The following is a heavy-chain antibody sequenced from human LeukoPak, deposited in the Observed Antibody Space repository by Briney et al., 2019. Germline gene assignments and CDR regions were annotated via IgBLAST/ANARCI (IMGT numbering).Heavy chain of an antibody. CDR2: INPGGSNT. J-gene: IGHJ4*02. D-gene: IGHD1-14*01. CDR1: GFIFSSYW. V-gene: IGHV3-74*01. CDR3: ARSNQADDY. Sequence: PGGSLRLSCAASGFIFSSYWMRWVRQVPGQGLVWVSRINPGGSNTAYADSVKGRFTISRDNAKNTLYLQMDSLRAEDTGVYYCARSNQADDYWGQGTLATVSS.